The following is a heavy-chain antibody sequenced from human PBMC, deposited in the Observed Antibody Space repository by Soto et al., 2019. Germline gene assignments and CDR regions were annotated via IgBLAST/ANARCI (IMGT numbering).Heavy chain of an antibody. Sequence: HPGGSLRLSCAASGFTFSSYAMHWVRQAPGKGLEWVAVISYDGSNKYYADSVKGRFTISRDNSKNTLYLQMNSLRAEDTAVYYCARDDTGHMDVWGQGTTVTVSS. CDR2: ISYDGSNK. J-gene: IGHJ6*02. V-gene: IGHV3-30-3*01. CDR1: GFTFSSYA. CDR3: ARDDTGHMDV.